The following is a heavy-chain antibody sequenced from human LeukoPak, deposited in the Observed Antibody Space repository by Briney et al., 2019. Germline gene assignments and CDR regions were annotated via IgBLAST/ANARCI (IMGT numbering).Heavy chain of an antibody. CDR1: GDSISSYY. Sequence: SETLSLTCTVSGDSISSYYWSWIRQPAGKGLEWIGRIYTSGSTNYNPSLKSRVTMSVDTSKNQFSLKLSSVTAADTAVYYCARENPTPLTNYDFWSGYASNFDYWGQGTLVTVSS. J-gene: IGHJ4*02. CDR2: IYTSGST. CDR3: ARENPTPLTNYDFWSGYASNFDY. V-gene: IGHV4-4*07. D-gene: IGHD3-3*01.